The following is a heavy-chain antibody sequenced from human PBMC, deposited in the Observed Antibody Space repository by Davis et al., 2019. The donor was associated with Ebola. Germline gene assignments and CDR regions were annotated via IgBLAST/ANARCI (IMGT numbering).Heavy chain of an antibody. V-gene: IGHV4-34*01. J-gene: IGHJ6*02. Sequence: SETLSLTCAVYGGSFSGYYWSWIRQPPGKGLEWIGEINHSGSTNYNPSLKSRVTISVDTSKNQFSLKLSSVTAADTAVYYCATHVYDFWSGYPFYYYYGMDVWGQGTTVTVSS. CDR1: GGSFSGYY. CDR2: INHSGST. D-gene: IGHD3-3*01. CDR3: ATHVYDFWSGYPFYYYYGMDV.